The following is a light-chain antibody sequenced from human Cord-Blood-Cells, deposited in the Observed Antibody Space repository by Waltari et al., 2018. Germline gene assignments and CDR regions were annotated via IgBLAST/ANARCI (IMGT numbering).Light chain of an antibody. V-gene: IGLV2-14*01. CDR1: SSDVGGYNY. Sequence: QSALTQPASVYGSPGQSITISCTGTSSDVGGYNYVSWYQQHPGKAPKLMIYDVSNRPSGVSNRFSGSKSGNTASLTISGLQAEDEADYYCSSYTSSSTQVF. CDR3: SSYTSSSTQV. CDR2: DVS. J-gene: IGLJ1*01.